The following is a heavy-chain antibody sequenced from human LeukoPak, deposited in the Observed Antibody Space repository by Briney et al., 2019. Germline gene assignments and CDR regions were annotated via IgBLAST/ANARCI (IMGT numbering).Heavy chain of an antibody. CDR1: GYTFTSNG. J-gene: IGHJ3*02. Sequence: ASVKVSCKASGYTFTSNGISWVRQAPGQGLEWMGWISAYNGNTNYAQKLQGRVTMTTDTSTSTAYMELSSLRSEDTAVYYCASNLPMDIVVVPAARAAFDIWGQGTMVTVSS. V-gene: IGHV1-18*01. CDR2: ISAYNGNT. CDR3: ASNLPMDIVVVPAARAAFDI. D-gene: IGHD2-2*03.